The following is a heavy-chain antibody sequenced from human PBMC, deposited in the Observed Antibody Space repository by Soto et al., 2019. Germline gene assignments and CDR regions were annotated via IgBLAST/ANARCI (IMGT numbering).Heavy chain of an antibody. CDR2: IIPIFGTA. Sequence: QVQLVQSWAEVKKPGSSVKVSCKASGGTFSSYAISWVRQAPGQGLEWMGGIIPIFGTANYAQKFQGRVTITADESTSTAYMELSSLRSEDTAVYYCARGNIVVVVAAHYGMDVWGQGTTVTVSS. J-gene: IGHJ6*02. D-gene: IGHD2-15*01. CDR3: ARGNIVVVVAAHYGMDV. V-gene: IGHV1-69*01. CDR1: GGTFSSYA.